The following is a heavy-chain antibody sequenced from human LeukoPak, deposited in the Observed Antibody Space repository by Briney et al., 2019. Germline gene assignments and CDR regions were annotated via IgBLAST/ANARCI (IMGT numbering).Heavy chain of an antibody. CDR1: GYSFTSYW. J-gene: IGHJ5*02. CDR3: ARQRAGDSSGYYFNSRWFDP. D-gene: IGHD3-22*01. Sequence: GESLKISCKGSGYSFTSYWIGWVRQMPGKGLEWMGIIYPGDSGTRYSPSFQGQVTISADKSISTAYLQWSSLKASDTAMYYCARQRAGDSSGYYFNSRWFDPWGQGTLVTVSS. CDR2: IYPGDSGT. V-gene: IGHV5-51*01.